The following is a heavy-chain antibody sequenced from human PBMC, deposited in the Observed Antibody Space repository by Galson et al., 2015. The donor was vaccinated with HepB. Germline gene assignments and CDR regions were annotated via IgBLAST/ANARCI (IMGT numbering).Heavy chain of an antibody. CDR2: IIPILGIA. D-gene: IGHD3-22*01. Sequence: SVKVSCKASGGTFSSYAISWVRQAPGQGLEWMGRIIPILGIANYAQKFQGRVTITADKSTSTAYTELSSLRSEDTAVYYCAREGSMIVVVKYYFDYWGQGTLVTVSS. CDR1: GGTFSSYA. V-gene: IGHV1-69*04. J-gene: IGHJ4*02. CDR3: AREGSMIVVVKYYFDY.